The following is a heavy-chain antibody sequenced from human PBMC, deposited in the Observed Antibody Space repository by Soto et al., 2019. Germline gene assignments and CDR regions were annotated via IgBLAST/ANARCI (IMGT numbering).Heavy chain of an antibody. V-gene: IGHV1-69*12. Sequence: QVQLVQSGAEVKKPGSSVKVSCKASGGTFSSYAISWVRQAPGQGLEWMGGIIPIFGTANYAQKFQGRVTMTADESTSTAYMELNSLRSEDTAVYYCARDRPIRMAVALPRGHWYFDLWGRGTLVTVSS. D-gene: IGHD6-19*01. CDR2: IIPIFGTA. CDR3: ARDRPIRMAVALPRGHWYFDL. CDR1: GGTFSSYA. J-gene: IGHJ2*01.